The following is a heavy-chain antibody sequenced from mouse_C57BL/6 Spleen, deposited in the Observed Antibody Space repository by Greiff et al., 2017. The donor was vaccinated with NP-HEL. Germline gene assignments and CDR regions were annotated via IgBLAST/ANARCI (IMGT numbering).Heavy chain of an antibody. V-gene: IGHV5-17*01. CDR2: ISSGSSTI. CDR3: ARGGTVVPMDY. Sequence: EVMLVESGGGLVKPGGSLKLSCAASGFTFSDYGMHWVRQAPEKGLEWVAYISSGSSTIYYADPVKGRFTISRDNAKNTLFLQMTSLRSEDTAMYYCARGGTVVPMDYWGQGPSVTVSS. J-gene: IGHJ4*01. CDR1: GFTFSDYG. D-gene: IGHD1-1*01.